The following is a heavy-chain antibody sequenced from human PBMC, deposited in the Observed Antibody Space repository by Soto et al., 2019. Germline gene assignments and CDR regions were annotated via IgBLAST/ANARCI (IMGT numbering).Heavy chain of an antibody. CDR3: ARAPMSSLLDY. CDR2: IYYSGST. CDR1: GGSVSSGSYY. Sequence: SETLSLTCTVSGGSVSSGSYYWSWIRQPPGKGLEWIGYIYYSGSTNYNPSLKSRVTISVDTSKNQFSLKLSSVTAADTAVYYCARAPMSSLLDYWGQGTLVTVSS. J-gene: IGHJ4*02. V-gene: IGHV4-61*01.